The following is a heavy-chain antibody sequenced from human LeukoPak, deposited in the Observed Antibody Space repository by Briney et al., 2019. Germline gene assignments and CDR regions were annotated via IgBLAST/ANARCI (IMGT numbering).Heavy chain of an antibody. V-gene: IGHV3-23*01. J-gene: IGHJ5*02. CDR2: ISGSGGTI. D-gene: IGHD6-13*01. CDR3: AKYSDQQRSTFDP. CDR1: GFTFSNAW. Sequence: GGSLRLSCAASGFTFSNAWMSWVRQAPGKGLEWVSAISGSGGTIYYADSVKGRFTISRDNSKSTLYLQMNSLNAEDTAVYYCAKYSDQQRSTFDPWGQGTLVTVSS.